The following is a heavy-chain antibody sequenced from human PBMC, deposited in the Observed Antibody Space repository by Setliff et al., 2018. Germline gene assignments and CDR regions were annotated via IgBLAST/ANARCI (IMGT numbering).Heavy chain of an antibody. CDR2: VYHRGTT. D-gene: IGHD3-10*01. CDR1: NGSLNRNGYY. Sequence: ETLSLTCTVSNGSLNRNGYYWAWVRQPPGKGLEWIASVYHRGTTYYNPSLKSRVTTSVDTSKNQFSLKLISVTAADTAVYYCAKDKYSFGSGIYWNSFDLWGQGTMVTVS. CDR3: AKDKYSFGSGIYWNSFDL. V-gene: IGHV4-39*02. J-gene: IGHJ3*01.